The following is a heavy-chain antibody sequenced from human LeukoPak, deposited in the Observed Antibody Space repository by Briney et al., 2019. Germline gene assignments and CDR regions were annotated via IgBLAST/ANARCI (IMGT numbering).Heavy chain of an antibody. Sequence: SETLSLTCTVSGGSISSGGYYWSWIRQHPGKGLEWIGYIYYSGSTYYSPSLKSRVTISVDTSKNQFSLKLSSVTAADTAVYYCASSGYSYAHWAPDAFDIWGQGTMVTVSS. CDR2: IYYSGST. D-gene: IGHD5-18*01. CDR1: GGSISSGGYY. J-gene: IGHJ3*02. CDR3: ASSGYSYAHWAPDAFDI. V-gene: IGHV4-31*03.